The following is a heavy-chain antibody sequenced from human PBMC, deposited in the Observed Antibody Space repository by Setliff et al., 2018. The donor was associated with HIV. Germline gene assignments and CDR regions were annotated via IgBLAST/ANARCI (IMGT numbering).Heavy chain of an antibody. CDR2: IFHSGDT. V-gene: IGHV4-31*03. J-gene: IGHJ4*02. CDR1: GVSVGSGDYY. CDR3: ATRPRIAARPFDF. D-gene: IGHD6-6*01. Sequence: SETLSLTCSVSGVSVGSGDYYWHWIRQHPEKALEWIGYIFHSGDTYYNPSLKSRISMSVDTSKNQFSLELTSLTAADTAIYYCATRPRIAARPFDFWGQGVLVTVSS.